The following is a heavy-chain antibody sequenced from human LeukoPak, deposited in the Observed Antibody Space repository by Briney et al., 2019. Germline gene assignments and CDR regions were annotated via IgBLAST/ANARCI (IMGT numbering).Heavy chain of an antibody. J-gene: IGHJ4*02. Sequence: PGGSLRLSCAASGFTFSTYNMNWVRQAPGKGLEWVSSISSGGSLIHYADSVKGRFTISRDNAKNSLYLQMNSLRAEDTAVYYCARDMVAISGVVTYDYWGQGTLVTVSS. CDR1: GFTFSTYN. CDR3: ARDMVAISGVVTYDY. CDR2: ISSGGSLI. V-gene: IGHV3-48*01. D-gene: IGHD3-3*01.